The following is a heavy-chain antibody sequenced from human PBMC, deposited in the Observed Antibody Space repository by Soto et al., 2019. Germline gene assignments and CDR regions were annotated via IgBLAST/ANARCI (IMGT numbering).Heavy chain of an antibody. Sequence: ASVKVSCKASGYSFTSYYMHWVRQAPGQGLEWMGIINPSGGSTSYAQKFQGRVTMTRDTSTSTVYMGLSSLRSEDTAVYYCARPIGDYGAYYYGMDVWGQGTTVTVS. CDR1: GYSFTSYY. V-gene: IGHV1-46*03. D-gene: IGHD4-17*01. CDR2: INPSGGST. J-gene: IGHJ6*02. CDR3: ARPIGDYGAYYYGMDV.